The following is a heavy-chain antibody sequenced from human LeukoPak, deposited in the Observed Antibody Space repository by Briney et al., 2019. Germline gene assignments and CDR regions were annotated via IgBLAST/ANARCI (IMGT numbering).Heavy chain of an antibody. Sequence: GESLKISCKGSGYSFTNYWIGWVRQMPGKGLEWMGIIYPGDSDTRYSPPFQGQGTISADKSVSTAYLQWSSLKASDTAMYFCALNPRGYCSGGRCYIGYWGQGTLVTVSS. V-gene: IGHV5-51*03. D-gene: IGHD2-15*01. J-gene: IGHJ4*02. CDR1: GYSFTNYW. CDR3: ALNPRGYCSGGRCYIGY. CDR2: IYPGDSDT.